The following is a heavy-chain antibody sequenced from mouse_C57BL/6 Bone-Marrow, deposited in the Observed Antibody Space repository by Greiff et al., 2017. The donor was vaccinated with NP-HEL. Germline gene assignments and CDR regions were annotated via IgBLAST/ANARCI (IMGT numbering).Heavy chain of an antibody. Sequence: EVQLQESGPELVKPGASVKMSCKASGYTFTDYNMHWVKQSHGKSLEWIGYINPNNGGTSYNQKFKGKATLTVNKYSSTAYMELRSLTSEDSAVDYCARFYYGGSYWYFDVWGTGTTVTVSS. J-gene: IGHJ1*03. CDR2: INPNNGGT. V-gene: IGHV1-22*01. D-gene: IGHD1-1*01. CDR3: ARFYYGGSYWYFDV. CDR1: GYTFTDYN.